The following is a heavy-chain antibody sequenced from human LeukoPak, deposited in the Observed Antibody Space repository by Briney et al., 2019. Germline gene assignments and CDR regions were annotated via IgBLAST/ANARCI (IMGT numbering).Heavy chain of an antibody. CDR1: GGSISSYY. Sequence: SETLSLTCTVSGGSISSYYWSWIRQHPGKGLEWIGYIYYSGSTNYNPSLKSRVTISVDTSKNQFSLKLSSVTAADTAVYYCARLYYRVKLFDYWGQGTLDTVSS. CDR3: ARLYYRVKLFDY. J-gene: IGHJ4*02. V-gene: IGHV4-59*01. D-gene: IGHD1-14*01. CDR2: IYYSGST.